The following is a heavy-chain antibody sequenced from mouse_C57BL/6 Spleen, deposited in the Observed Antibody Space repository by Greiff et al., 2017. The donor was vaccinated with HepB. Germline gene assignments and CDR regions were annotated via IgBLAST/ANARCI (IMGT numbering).Heavy chain of an antibody. CDR3: AKGYYGNYEGYFDY. CDR1: GFNIKNTY. J-gene: IGHJ2*01. D-gene: IGHD2-1*01. CDR2: IDPANGNT. V-gene: IGHV14-3*01. Sequence: VQLQQSVAELVRPGASVKLSCTASGFNIKNTYMHWVKQRPEQGLEWIGRIDPANGNTKYAPKFQGKATITADTSSNTAYLQLISLTSEDTAIYYCAKGYYGNYEGYFDYWGQGTTLTVSS.